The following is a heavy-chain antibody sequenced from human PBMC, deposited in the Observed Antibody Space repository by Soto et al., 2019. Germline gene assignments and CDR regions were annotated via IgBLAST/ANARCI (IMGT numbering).Heavy chain of an antibody. V-gene: IGHV1-46*01. D-gene: IGHD3-22*01. J-gene: IGHJ4*02. CDR2: IDPSGGRT. CDR1: GDTFTSYY. CDR3: ARDRYSSGWEVTHFDY. Sequence: QVQLVQSGAEVKKPGASVKVSCKASGDTFTSYYMHWVRQAPGQGLEWMGIIDPSGGRTSFAQKFQSRVTMTRDTSTSTVYMELSSLTSEDTAVYYCARDRYSSGWEVTHFDYWGQGTLVTVSP.